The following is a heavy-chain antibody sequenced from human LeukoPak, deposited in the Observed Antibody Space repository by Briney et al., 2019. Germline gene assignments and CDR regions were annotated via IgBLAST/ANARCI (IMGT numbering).Heavy chain of an antibody. CDR1: GYTFTSYD. Sequence: ASVKVSCKASGYTFTSYDINWVRQATGQGLEWMGWMNPNSGNTGYAQKFQGRVTITRNTSISTAYMELSSLRSEDTAVYYCARVGYCNSTSCPEGDYYYYYYMDVWGKGTTVTVSS. CDR2: MNPNSGNT. D-gene: IGHD2-2*01. V-gene: IGHV1-8*03. CDR3: ARVGYCNSTSCPEGDYYYYYYMDV. J-gene: IGHJ6*03.